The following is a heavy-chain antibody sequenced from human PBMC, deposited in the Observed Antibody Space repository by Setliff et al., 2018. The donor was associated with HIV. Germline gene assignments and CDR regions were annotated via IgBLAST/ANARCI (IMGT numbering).Heavy chain of an antibody. CDR1: GGSISSGGYY. Sequence: SETLSLTCTVSGGSISSGGYYWSWIRQHPGKGPEWIGNIYYSGSTYYNPSLKSRITISVDTSKNQFSLKLSSVTAADTAVYYCARGGGMDPFDYWGQGIPVTVSS. CDR2: IYYSGST. V-gene: IGHV4-31*03. J-gene: IGHJ4*02. D-gene: IGHD6-13*01. CDR3: ARGGGMDPFDY.